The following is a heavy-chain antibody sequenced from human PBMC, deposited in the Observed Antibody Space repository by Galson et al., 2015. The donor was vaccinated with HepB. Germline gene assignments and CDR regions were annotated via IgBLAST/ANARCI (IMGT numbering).Heavy chain of an antibody. CDR1: GFTFSSYA. D-gene: IGHD4/OR15-4a*01. Sequence: SLRLSCAASGFTFSSYAMSWVRQAPGKGLEWVSAISGSGGSTYYADSVKGRFTISRDNSKNTLYLQMNSLRAEDTAVYYCGCWLTRTYFDYWGQGTLVTVSS. CDR2: ISGSGGST. CDR3: GCWLTRTYFDY. V-gene: IGHV3-23*01. J-gene: IGHJ4*02.